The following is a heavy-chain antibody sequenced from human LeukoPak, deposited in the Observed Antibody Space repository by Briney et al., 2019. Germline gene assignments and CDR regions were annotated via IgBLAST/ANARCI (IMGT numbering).Heavy chain of an antibody. CDR1: GYTFTGYY. V-gene: IGHV1-2*02. D-gene: IGHD6-6*01. J-gene: IGHJ5*02. CDR3: ARVWSSTPSGYNWFDP. CDR2: INPNSGGT. Sequence: ASVKVSCKASGYTFTGYYMYWVRQAPGQGVEWMGWINPNSGGTNYAQKFQGRVTMTRDTSITTAYMELSRLTSDDTAVYYCARVWSSTPSGYNWFDPWGQGTLVTVSS.